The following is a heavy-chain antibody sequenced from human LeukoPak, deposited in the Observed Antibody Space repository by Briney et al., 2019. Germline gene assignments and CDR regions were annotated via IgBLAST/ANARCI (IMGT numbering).Heavy chain of an antibody. CDR3: AKDISYYYDSSGYLS. CDR1: GFTFSSYS. V-gene: IGHV3-30*02. D-gene: IGHD3-22*01. J-gene: IGHJ5*02. Sequence: PGGSLRLSCAASGFTFSSYSMHWVRQAPGKGLEWVAFIRYDGSNKYYADSVKGRFTIPRDNARNSLYLQVNSLRAEDTAVYYCAKDISYYYDSSGYLSWGQGTLVTVSS. CDR2: IRYDGSNK.